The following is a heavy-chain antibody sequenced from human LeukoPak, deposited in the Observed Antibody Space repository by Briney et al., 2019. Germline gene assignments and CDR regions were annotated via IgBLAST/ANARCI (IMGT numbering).Heavy chain of an antibody. D-gene: IGHD3-10*01. CDR2: INTDGRST. CDR1: GFTFSSYW. V-gene: IGHV3-74*01. CDR3: AKDQGGSGDY. Sequence: GGSLRLSCAASGFTFSSYWMHWVRQAPGKGLVWVSRINTDGRSTNYADSVKGRFTISRDNAKNTLYLQMNSLRAEDTAVYYCAKDQGGSGDYWGQGTLVTVSS. J-gene: IGHJ4*02.